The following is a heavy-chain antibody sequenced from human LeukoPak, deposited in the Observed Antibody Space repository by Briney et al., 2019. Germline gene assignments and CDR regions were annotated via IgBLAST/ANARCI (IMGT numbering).Heavy chain of an antibody. J-gene: IGHJ6*02. CDR2: IYYSGST. CDR3: ARFPSPRAAHDYYYYGMDV. V-gene: IGHV4-59*01. CDR1: GGSISSYY. D-gene: IGHD6-6*01. Sequence: SETLSLTCTVSGGSISSYYWSWIRPPPGKGLEWIGYIYYSGSTNYNPSLKSRVTISVDTSKNQFSLKLSSVTAADTAVYYCARFPSPRAAHDYYYYGMDVWGQGTTVTVSS.